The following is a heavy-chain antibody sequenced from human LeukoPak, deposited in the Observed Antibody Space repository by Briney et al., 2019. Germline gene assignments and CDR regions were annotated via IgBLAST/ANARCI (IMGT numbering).Heavy chain of an antibody. CDR3: ARVDNWNRDFDY. Sequence: ASVKVSCKASGYTFTGYYMHWVRQAPGQGLEWMGWINPNSGGTNYAQTFQGRVTMTRDTSISTAYMELSRLRSDDTAVYYCARVDNWNRDFDYWGQGTLVTVSS. CDR1: GYTFTGYY. CDR2: INPNSGGT. D-gene: IGHD1-20*01. V-gene: IGHV1-2*02. J-gene: IGHJ4*02.